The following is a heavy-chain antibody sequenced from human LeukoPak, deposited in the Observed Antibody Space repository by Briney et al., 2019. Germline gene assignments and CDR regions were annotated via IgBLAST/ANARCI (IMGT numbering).Heavy chain of an antibody. Sequence: PGGSLRLSCAASGFTFSSYAMHWVRQAPGKGLEGVAVISYDGSNKYYADSVKGRFTISRDNSKNTLYLQMNSLRAEDTAVYYCASVGSVVVAARGNAFDIWGQGTMVTVSS. V-gene: IGHV3-30*04. D-gene: IGHD2-15*01. CDR1: GFTFSSYA. J-gene: IGHJ3*02. CDR3: ASVGSVVVAARGNAFDI. CDR2: ISYDGSNK.